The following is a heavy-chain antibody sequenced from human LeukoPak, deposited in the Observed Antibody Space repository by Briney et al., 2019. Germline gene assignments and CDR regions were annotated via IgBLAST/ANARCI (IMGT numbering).Heavy chain of an antibody. CDR1: GGSFSGYY. D-gene: IGHD5-24*01. CDR3: ARGRDPY. CDR2: INHSGST. V-gene: IGHV4-34*01. J-gene: IGHJ4*02. Sequence: PSETLSLTCAVYGGSFSGYYWTWIRQPPGRGLEWIGEINHSGSTNYNPSLKSRVTISVDTSKSQFSLKLNSVTAADTAMYYCARGRDPYWGQETLVTVSS.